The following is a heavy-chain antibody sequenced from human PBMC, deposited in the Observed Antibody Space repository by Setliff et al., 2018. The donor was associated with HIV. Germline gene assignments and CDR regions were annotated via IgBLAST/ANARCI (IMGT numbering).Heavy chain of an antibody. CDR3: ARDDHYYDMGSILSDWFFDL. J-gene: IGHJ2*01. CDR1: GGPFIKYS. Sequence: GASVKVSCKASGGPFIKYSMNWVRQAPGQGLEWMGGIIPIFGSTTYAQKFQGRVTITADESKNTVEMELSSLTSEDTAVYYCARDDHYYDMGSILSDWFFDLWDRGTLVTVSS. V-gene: IGHV1-69*13. CDR2: IIPIFGST. D-gene: IGHD3-22*01.